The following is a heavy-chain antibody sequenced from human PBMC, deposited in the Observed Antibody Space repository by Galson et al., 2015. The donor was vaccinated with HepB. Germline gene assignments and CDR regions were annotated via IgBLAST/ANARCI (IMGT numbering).Heavy chain of an antibody. D-gene: IGHD4-17*01. CDR2: ISSSSSTI. J-gene: IGHJ4*02. V-gene: IGHV3-48*01. CDR3: AREYDYGDYPFDY. CDR1: GFTFSSYS. Sequence: SLRLSCAASGFTFSSYSMNWVRQAPGKGLEWVSYISSSSSTIYYADSVKGRFTISRDNAKNSLYLQMNSLRAEGTAVYYCAREYDYGDYPFDYWGQGTLVTVSS.